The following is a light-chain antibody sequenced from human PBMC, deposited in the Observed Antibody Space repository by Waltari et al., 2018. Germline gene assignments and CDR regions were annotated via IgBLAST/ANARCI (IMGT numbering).Light chain of an antibody. V-gene: IGLV1-40*01. Sequence: QSVLTQPPSVSGAPGQKVTISCTGSGSNIGAGYDVHWYHQLPRAAPKLLIYGTSSLPLGVPDRFFGSTSGTSASLAITGLQAEDEADYYCQSYDTTLSVVFGGGTKLTVL. CDR1: GSNIGAGYD. CDR3: QSYDTTLSVV. CDR2: GTS. J-gene: IGLJ3*02.